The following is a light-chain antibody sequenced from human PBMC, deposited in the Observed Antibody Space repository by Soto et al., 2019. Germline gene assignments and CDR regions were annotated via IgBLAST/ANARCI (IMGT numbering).Light chain of an antibody. CDR1: SSNIGSNY. J-gene: IGLJ2*01. CDR2: RNN. V-gene: IGLV1-47*01. Sequence: QAVVTQPPSASGTPGQRVTISCSGSSSNIGSNYVFWYQHLPGTAPKLLIYRNNQRPSGVPDRFSGSKSGTSASLAISGLRSEDETAYYCAAWDDNLSGVVFGGGTKLTVL. CDR3: AAWDDNLSGVV.